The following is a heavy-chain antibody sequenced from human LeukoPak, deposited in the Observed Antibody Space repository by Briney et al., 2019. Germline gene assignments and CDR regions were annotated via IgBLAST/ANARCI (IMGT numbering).Heavy chain of an antibody. CDR3: ARVGDYYDSSGYGFADY. D-gene: IGHD3-22*01. Sequence: SETLSLTCAVYGGSFSGYYWSWIRQPPGKGLEWIGSIYYSGSTYYNPSLKSRVTISVNTSKNQFSLKLSSVTAADTAVYYCARVGDYYDSSGYGFADYWGQGTLVTVSS. CDR2: IYYSGST. V-gene: IGHV4-34*01. J-gene: IGHJ4*02. CDR1: GGSFSGYY.